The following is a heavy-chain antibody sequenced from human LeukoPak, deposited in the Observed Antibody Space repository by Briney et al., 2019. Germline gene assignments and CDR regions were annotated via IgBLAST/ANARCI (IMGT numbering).Heavy chain of an antibody. J-gene: IGHJ4*02. CDR1: GGSISSYY. CDR2: IYYSGST. Sequence: SETLSLTCTVSGGSISSYYWSWIRQPPGKGLKGIGYIYYSGSTNYNPSLKSRVTISVDTSKNQFSLKLSSVTAADTAVYYCASGVPLRLGELSTYYFDYWGQGTLVTVSS. V-gene: IGHV4-59*08. D-gene: IGHD3-16*02. CDR3: ASGVPLRLGELSTYYFDY.